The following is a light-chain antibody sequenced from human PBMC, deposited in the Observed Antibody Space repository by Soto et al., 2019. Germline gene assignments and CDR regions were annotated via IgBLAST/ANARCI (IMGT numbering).Light chain of an antibody. CDR1: QTVLYRSNNKNY. CDR2: WAS. V-gene: IGKV4-1*01. Sequence: DIVMTQSPDSLAVSLGERATFNCKSSQTVLYRSNNKNYLAWYQQKPGQPPKLLIYWASTRESGVPDRFSGSGSGTDFTLTISSLQAEDVAVYYCQQYYNTPWTFGQGTKVEIK. CDR3: QQYYNTPWT. J-gene: IGKJ1*01.